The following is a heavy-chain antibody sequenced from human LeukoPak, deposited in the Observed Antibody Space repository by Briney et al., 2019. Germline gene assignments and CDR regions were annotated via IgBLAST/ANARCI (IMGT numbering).Heavy chain of an antibody. J-gene: IGHJ4*02. V-gene: IGHV3-74*01. CDR2: INNIVADA. CDR3: GRVFHLIDH. CDR1: GFTFNTYS. Sequence: PLGSLRLSCTASGFTFNTYSMSCVRHAPGKGLEWVSRINNIVADANYADSVKGRFTISRDKAKNTLYLQLNSLRAEDTAVYYCGRVFHLIDHWGQGTLVTVS.